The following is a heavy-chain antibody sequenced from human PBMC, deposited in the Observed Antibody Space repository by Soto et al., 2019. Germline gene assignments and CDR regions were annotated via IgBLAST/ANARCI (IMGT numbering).Heavy chain of an antibody. Sequence: PGGSLRLSCAASGFIFRNYAMSWVRQAPGKGLEWVSVITPSGGSAYYADSVKGRFTISRDNSKNTLYLQMNSLRAEDTAVYYCARGRGSPASGYYYGMDVWGQGTTVTVSS. J-gene: IGHJ6*02. D-gene: IGHD5-12*01. CDR1: GFIFRNYA. CDR2: ITPSGGSA. CDR3: ARGRGSPASGYYYGMDV. V-gene: IGHV3-23*01.